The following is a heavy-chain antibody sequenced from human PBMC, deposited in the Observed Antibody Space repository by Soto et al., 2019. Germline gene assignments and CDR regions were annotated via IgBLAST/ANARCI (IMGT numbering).Heavy chain of an antibody. V-gene: IGHV1-69*01. D-gene: IGHD3-22*01. J-gene: IGHJ4*02. Sequence: QVQLVQSGAEVKKPGSSVKVSCKASGGTFSSYAISWVRQAPGQGLEWMGGIIPIFGTAYYAQKCQGRVTITEYESTSTAYMELSSLRSEDTAVYYCARDGRLGYYDSSGYAEGPFDYWGQGTLVTVSS. CDR3: ARDGRLGYYDSSGYAEGPFDY. CDR2: IIPIFGTA. CDR1: GGTFSSYA.